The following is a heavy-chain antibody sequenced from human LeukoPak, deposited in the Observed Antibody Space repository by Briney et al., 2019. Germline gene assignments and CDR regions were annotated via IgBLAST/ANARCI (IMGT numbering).Heavy chain of an antibody. CDR3: AREHIVVVPAARPDYYYYGMDV. Sequence: GGSLRLSCAASGCTFSSYWMSWVRQAPGKGLEWVANIKQDGSEKYYVDSVKGRFTISRDNAKNSLYLQMNSLRAEDTVVYYCAREHIVVVPAARPDYYYYGMDVWGQGTTVTVSS. D-gene: IGHD2-2*02. CDR1: GCTFSSYW. V-gene: IGHV3-7*01. CDR2: IKQDGSEK. J-gene: IGHJ6*02.